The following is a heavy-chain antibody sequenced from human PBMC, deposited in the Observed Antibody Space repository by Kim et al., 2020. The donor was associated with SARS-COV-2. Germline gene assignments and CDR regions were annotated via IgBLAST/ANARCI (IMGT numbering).Heavy chain of an antibody. Sequence: SETLSLTCAVYGGSFSGYYWSWIRQPPAGGREWIGEINHSGSTNYNPSLKSRVPISVDTSKNQFSLKLSSVTAADTAASYCARAGGQWLVRPIFYYFDYWGQGTLVTVSS. CDR2: INHSGST. D-gene: IGHD6-19*01. J-gene: IGHJ4*02. V-gene: IGHV4-34*01. CDR3: ARAGGQWLVRPIFYYFDY. CDR1: GGSFSGYY.